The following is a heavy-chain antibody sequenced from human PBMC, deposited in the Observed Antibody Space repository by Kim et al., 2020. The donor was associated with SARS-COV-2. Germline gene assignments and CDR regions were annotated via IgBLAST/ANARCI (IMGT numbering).Heavy chain of an antibody. J-gene: IGHJ6*02. CDR3: ASGYCSSTSCYGTPSFGMDV. D-gene: IGHD2-2*03. Sequence: RFTISRDNSKNTLYLQMNSLRAEDTAVYYCASGYCSSTSCYGTPSFGMDVWGQGTTVTVSS. V-gene: IGHV3-53*01.